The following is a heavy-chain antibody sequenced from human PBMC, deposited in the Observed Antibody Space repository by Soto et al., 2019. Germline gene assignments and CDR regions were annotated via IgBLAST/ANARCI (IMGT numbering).Heavy chain of an antibody. D-gene: IGHD4-4*01. Sequence: GGSLRLSCVASGFTFKASAMGWDRQAPGQGLEWVSSITATNGNTYYADSVRGRFTISRDNSRNSLFLQMNGLRPEDSALYYCAKDEGTSSTVFDYWGQGTLVTVSS. CDR1: GFTFKASA. V-gene: IGHV3-23*01. CDR2: ITATNGNT. J-gene: IGHJ4*02. CDR3: AKDEGTSSTVFDY.